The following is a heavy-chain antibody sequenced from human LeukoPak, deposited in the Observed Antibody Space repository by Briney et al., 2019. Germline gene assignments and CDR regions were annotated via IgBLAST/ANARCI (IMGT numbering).Heavy chain of an antibody. D-gene: IGHD1-26*01. CDR2: ISGSGGST. J-gene: IGHJ4*02. CDR1: GFTFSNYA. V-gene: IGHV3-23*01. Sequence: GGSLRLSCAASGFTFSNYAMNWVRQAPGRGLEWVSAISGSGGSTYYADSVKGRFTISRDNSKNTLYLQMSSLRAEDTAVYYCAKDPAGSGSYSFDYWGQGTLVTVSS. CDR3: AKDPAGSGSYSFDY.